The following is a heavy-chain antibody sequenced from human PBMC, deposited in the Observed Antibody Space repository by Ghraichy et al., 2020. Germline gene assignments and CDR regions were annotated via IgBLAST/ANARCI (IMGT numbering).Heavy chain of an antibody. V-gene: IGHV4-30-4*01. CDR1: GGSISRGDYY. CDR2: IYYSGST. J-gene: IGHJ4*02. CDR3: ARGGGYYYDSSGYFFSVYFDY. D-gene: IGHD3-22*01. Sequence: SETLSLTCTVSGGSISRGDYYWSWIRQPPGKGLEWIGYIYYSGSTYYNPSLKSRVTISVDTSKNQFSLKLSSVTAADTAVYYCARGGGYYYDSSGYFFSVYFDYWGQGTLVTVSS.